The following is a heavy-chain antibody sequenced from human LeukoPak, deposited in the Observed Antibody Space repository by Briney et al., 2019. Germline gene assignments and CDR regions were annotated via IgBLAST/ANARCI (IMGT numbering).Heavy chain of an antibody. J-gene: IGHJ6*02. D-gene: IGHD6-6*01. CDR1: GFTFSSYG. CDR3: AKLSSSDTYGMDV. CDR2: ISYDGSNK. V-gene: IGHV3-30*18. Sequence: GGSLRLSCAASGFTFSSYGMPWVRQPPGKGLEWVAVISYDGSNKYYADSVEGRFTISRDNSKNTLYLQMNSLRAEDTAVYYCAKLSSSDTYGMDVWGQGTTVTVSS.